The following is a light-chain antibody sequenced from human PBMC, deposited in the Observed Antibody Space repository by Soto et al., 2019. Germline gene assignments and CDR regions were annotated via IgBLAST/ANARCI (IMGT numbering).Light chain of an antibody. CDR2: WAS. V-gene: IGKV4-1*01. Sequence: DVVMTQSPDSLAVSLGERATINCKSSQSVLYSSNNKNYLAWYQQKPGQAPKLLIYWASTRESGVPDRFSGSGSETDFTLTIVSLQAEDVAVYYCQQYYSLPLTFGGGTKVEIK. CDR1: QSVLYSSNNKNY. J-gene: IGKJ4*01. CDR3: QQYYSLPLT.